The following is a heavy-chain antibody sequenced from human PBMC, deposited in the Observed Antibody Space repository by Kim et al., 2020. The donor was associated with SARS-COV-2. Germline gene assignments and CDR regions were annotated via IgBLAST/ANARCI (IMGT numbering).Heavy chain of an antibody. J-gene: IGHJ4*02. CDR3: ATHDYCSGGSCYSGAFDY. V-gene: IGHV3-48*03. Sequence: KGRFTISRDNAKNSLYLQMNSLRAEDTAVYYCATHDYCSGGSCYSGAFDYWGQGTLVTVSS. D-gene: IGHD2-15*01.